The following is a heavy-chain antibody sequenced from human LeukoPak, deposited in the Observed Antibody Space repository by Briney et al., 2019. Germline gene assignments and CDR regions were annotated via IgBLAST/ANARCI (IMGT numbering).Heavy chain of an antibody. CDR3: ARQGSAYYFDF. V-gene: IGHV3-48*01. CDR1: GFTFSSYS. J-gene: IGHJ4*02. Sequence: GGSLRLSCVASGFTFSSYSMNWVRQAPGKGLEWVSYITSSRSIIYYADSVKGRFTISRDNAKNSLYLQMNSLRAEDTAVYYCARQGSAYYFDFWGQGLLVTVSS. CDR2: ITSSRSII. D-gene: IGHD2-15*01.